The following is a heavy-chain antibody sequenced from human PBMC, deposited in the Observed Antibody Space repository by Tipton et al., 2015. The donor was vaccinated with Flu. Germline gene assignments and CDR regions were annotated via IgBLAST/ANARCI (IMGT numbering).Heavy chain of an antibody. D-gene: IGHD6-19*01. CDR2: ISNNNSTI. CDR3: ARRGWFDY. V-gene: IGHV3-48*03. J-gene: IGHJ4*02. Sequence: SLRLSCAASGFTFRSFEMNWVRQAPGRGLEWVSYISNNNSTIYYADSVKGRFTISRDNTKNSLYLQMNSLRAEDTAVYYCARRGWFDYWGQGTLVTVSS. CDR1: GFTFRSFE.